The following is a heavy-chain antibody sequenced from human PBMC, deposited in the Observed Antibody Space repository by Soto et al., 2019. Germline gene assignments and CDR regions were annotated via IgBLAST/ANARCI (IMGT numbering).Heavy chain of an antibody. Sequence: RLSCAASGFTFSSYAMHWVRQAPGKGLEWVAVISYDGSNKYYADSVKGRFTISRDNSKNTLYLQMNSLRAEDTAVYYCASENAAAGTFDYWGQGTLVTVSS. D-gene: IGHD6-13*01. CDR1: GFTFSSYA. J-gene: IGHJ4*02. CDR2: ISYDGSNK. V-gene: IGHV3-30-3*01. CDR3: ASENAAAGTFDY.